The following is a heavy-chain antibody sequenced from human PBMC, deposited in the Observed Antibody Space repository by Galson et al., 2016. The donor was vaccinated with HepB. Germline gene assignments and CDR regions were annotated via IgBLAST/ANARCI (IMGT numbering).Heavy chain of an antibody. CDR2: ISYNGRSD. V-gene: IGHV3-30*18. Sequence: SLRLSCAGSEFTFRDYAIHWVRQAPGKGLEWVAIISYNGRSDYYSDSVKGRFTISRDNSKNTVYLQMSSLSAEDTAVYFCAKTKRSLEWYGAYDVWGQRTMVTVSS. CDR1: EFTFRDYA. J-gene: IGHJ3*01. D-gene: IGHD3-3*01. CDR3: AKTKRSLEWYGAYDV.